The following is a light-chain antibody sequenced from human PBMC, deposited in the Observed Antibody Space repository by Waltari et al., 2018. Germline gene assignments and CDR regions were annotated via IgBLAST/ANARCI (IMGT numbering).Light chain of an antibody. V-gene: IGKV3-20*01. CDR3: QQYDISPLT. Sequence: EIVLTQSPGTLSFSPGERATLSCRASQTVRTTYLAWYQQKPGQAPTLLIYGASSTATGIPDRFSGSGSGTDFSLTISSLEPEDFAVYYCQQYDISPLTFGGGTKVEIK. J-gene: IGKJ4*01. CDR1: QTVRTTY. CDR2: GAS.